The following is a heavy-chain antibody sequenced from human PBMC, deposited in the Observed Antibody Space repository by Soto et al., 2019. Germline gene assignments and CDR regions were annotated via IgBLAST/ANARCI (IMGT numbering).Heavy chain of an antibody. V-gene: IGHV3-7*04. D-gene: IGHD3-16*01. CDR1: GFTFGSYA. J-gene: IGHJ6*03. CDR3: ARASGERRGREGLRSYYYHYYYMDV. Sequence: GGSLRLSCAASGFTFGSYAMNWVRQAPGKGLEWVASIRQDGSEKYYVDSVKGRFTISRDNAKNSLYLQMNSLRAEDTAVYYCARASGERRGREGLRSYYYHYYYMDVWGKGTTVTVSS. CDR2: IRQDGSEK.